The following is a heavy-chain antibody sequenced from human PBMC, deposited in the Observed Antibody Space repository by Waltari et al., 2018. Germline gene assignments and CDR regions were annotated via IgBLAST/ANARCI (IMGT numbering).Heavy chain of an antibody. D-gene: IGHD6-19*01. V-gene: IGHV4-34*01. CDR3: ARVKGSGGGYYYYGMDV. Sequence: QVQLQQWGAGLLKPSETLSLTCAVYGGSFSGYYWSWIRQPPGKGLEWIGEINHSGSTNHNPSLKSRVTISVDTSKNQFSLKLSSVTAADTAVYYCARVKGSGGGYYYYGMDVWGQGTTVTVSS. CDR2: INHSGST. CDR1: GGSFSGYY. J-gene: IGHJ6*02.